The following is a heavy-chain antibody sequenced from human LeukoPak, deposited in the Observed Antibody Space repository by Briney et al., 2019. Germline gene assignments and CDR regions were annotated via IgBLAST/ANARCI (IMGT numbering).Heavy chain of an antibody. Sequence: GRSLRLSCAASGFTFIDHYMDWVRQAPGKGLEWIGRIRNKANSYTTEYAASVKGRFTVSRDDSKNSLFLQMNSLESEDTAVYYCARRNSVTQGLDNWGQGTLVTVSS. CDR2: IRNKANSYTT. J-gene: IGHJ4*02. CDR1: GFTFIDHY. D-gene: IGHD5/OR15-5a*01. CDR3: ARRNSVTQGLDN. V-gene: IGHV3-72*01.